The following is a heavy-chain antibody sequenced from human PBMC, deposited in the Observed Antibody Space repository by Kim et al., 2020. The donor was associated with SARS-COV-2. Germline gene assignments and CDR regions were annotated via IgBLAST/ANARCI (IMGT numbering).Heavy chain of an antibody. CDR1: GYTFTSYG. Sequence: ASVKVSCKASGYTFTSYGISWMRQSPGQGLEWMGWISAYNGNTKYAQKIQGRVTMTTDTSTSTAYMELRSLRSDDTAVYYCARDVHYFDSSGCDYWGQGTLVTVSS. CDR2: ISAYNGNT. J-gene: IGHJ4*02. D-gene: IGHD3-22*01. V-gene: IGHV1-18*01. CDR3: ARDVHYFDSSGCDY.